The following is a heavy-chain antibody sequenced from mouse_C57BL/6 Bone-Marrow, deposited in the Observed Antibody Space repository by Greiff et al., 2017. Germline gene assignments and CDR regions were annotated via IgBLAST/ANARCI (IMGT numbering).Heavy chain of an antibody. V-gene: IGHV2-9-1*01. CDR2: IWTGGGT. CDR1: GFSLTSYA. CDR3: ARKGLDYGNWYFDV. J-gene: IGHJ1*03. Sequence: QVQLQQSGPGLVAPSQSLSITCTVSGFSLTSYAISWVRQPPGKGLEWLGVIWTGGGTNYNSALKSRLSISKDNSKSQVFLKMNSRQTDDTARYYCARKGLDYGNWYFDVWGTGTTVTVSS. D-gene: IGHD1-1*01.